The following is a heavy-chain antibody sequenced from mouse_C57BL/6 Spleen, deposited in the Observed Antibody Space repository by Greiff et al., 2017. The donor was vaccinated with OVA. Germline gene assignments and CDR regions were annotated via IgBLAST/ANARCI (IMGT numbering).Heavy chain of an antibody. D-gene: IGHD2-1*01. CDR2: IDPETGGT. CDR3: TRSLPRTWFAY. V-gene: IGHV1-15*01. J-gene: IGHJ3*01. Sequence: VQLQQSGAELVRPGASVTLSCKASGYTFTDYEMHWVKQTPVNGLEWIGAIDPETGGTAYNQKFKGKAILTADKSSSTAYIELRSLTSEDSAVYYCTRSLPRTWFAYWGQGTLVTVSA. CDR1: GYTFTDYE.